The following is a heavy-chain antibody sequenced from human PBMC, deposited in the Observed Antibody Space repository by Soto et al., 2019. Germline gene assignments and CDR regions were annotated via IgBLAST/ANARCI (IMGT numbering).Heavy chain of an antibody. D-gene: IGHD3-22*01. CDR1: GATFTSST. CDR2: ILVGSGQT. CDR3: AAISSGYYRVFDY. Sequence: SVKVSCKASGATFTSSTVNWVRQARGQPPEWIGWILVGSGQTNSTQKFQGRVAITRDMSTYTAYSELNSLRSDDSAVYYCAAISSGYYRVFDYWGQGTPVTVS. J-gene: IGHJ4*02. V-gene: IGHV1-58*01.